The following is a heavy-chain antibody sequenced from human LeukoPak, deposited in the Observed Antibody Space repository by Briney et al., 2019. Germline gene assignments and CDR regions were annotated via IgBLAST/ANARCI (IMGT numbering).Heavy chain of an antibody. CDR1: GFTFNTYV. V-gene: IGHV3-74*01. Sequence: GGSLRLSCAASGFTFNTYVMHWVRHAPGKGLVWVARIYTDGKTTTYADSVKGRFTISRDNAKNMLYVQMNSLRAEDTAVYYCVRDKDGYNFWGQGTLVSVSS. CDR2: IYTDGKTT. D-gene: IGHD5-24*01. CDR3: VRDKDGYNF. J-gene: IGHJ4*02.